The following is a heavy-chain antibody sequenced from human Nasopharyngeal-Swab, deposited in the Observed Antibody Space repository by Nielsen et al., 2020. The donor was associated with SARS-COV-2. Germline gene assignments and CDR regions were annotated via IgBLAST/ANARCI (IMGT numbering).Heavy chain of an antibody. J-gene: IGHJ4*02. CDR2: IYYSGST. Sequence: WIRQPPGKGLEWIGRIYYSGSTYYNPSLKSRVTISVDTSKNQFSLKLSSVTAADTAVYYCARDYYDSSGYYYMVRGPWVWWGQGTLVTVSS. V-gene: IGHV4-39*07. CDR3: ARDYYDSSGYYYMVRGPWVW. D-gene: IGHD3-22*01.